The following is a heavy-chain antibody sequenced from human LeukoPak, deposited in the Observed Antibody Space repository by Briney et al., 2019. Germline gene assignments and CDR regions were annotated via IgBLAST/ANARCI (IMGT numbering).Heavy chain of an antibody. D-gene: IGHD5-18*01. CDR3: AKEVGYSYGPNDY. Sequence: PGGSLRLSCTASGFTFSDYFMSWLRQAPGKGLERISQISRSGTTIYYADSVRGRFTISRDNAKNSLYLQMSSLRAEDTAVYYCAKEVGYSYGPNDYWGQGTLVTVSS. J-gene: IGHJ4*02. CDR1: GFTFSDYF. V-gene: IGHV3-11*01. CDR2: ISRSGTTI.